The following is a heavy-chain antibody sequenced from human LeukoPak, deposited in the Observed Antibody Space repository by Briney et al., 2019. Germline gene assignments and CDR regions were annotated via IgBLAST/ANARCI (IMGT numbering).Heavy chain of an antibody. Sequence: GGSLRLSCAASGFSFSSYWMNWVRQAPGKGLVWVSRINSDGSSTIYAESVKGRFTISRDNAKNTPYLQMNSLRAEDTAIYYCANEYSKGDVWGQGTTVTVSS. V-gene: IGHV3-74*01. CDR1: GFSFSSYW. J-gene: IGHJ3*01. CDR2: INSDGSST. D-gene: IGHD4-11*01. CDR3: ANEYSKGDV.